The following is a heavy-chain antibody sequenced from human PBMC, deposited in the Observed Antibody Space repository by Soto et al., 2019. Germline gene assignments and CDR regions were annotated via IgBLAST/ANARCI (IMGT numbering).Heavy chain of an antibody. Sequence: PGGSMRLSCAASGFTFSSYAMSWVRQAPGKGLEWVSAISGSGGSTYYADSVKGRFTISRDNSKNTLYLQMNSLRAEDTAVYYCAKAAGYCSGGSCLHTFDYWGQGTLVTVSS. CDR2: ISGSGGST. CDR1: GFTFSSYA. V-gene: IGHV3-23*01. D-gene: IGHD2-15*01. CDR3: AKAAGYCSGGSCLHTFDY. J-gene: IGHJ4*02.